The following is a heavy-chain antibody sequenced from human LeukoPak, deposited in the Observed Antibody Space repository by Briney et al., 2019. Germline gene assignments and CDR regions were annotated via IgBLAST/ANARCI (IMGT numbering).Heavy chain of an antibody. CDR1: GFTVSSYG. D-gene: IGHD2-2*01. CDR3: AKDLGSEYQLLGGGFDY. Sequence: GGSLRLSCAASGFTVSSYGMHWVRQAPGKGLEWVAFIRYDGSNKYYADSVKGRFTISRDNSKNTLYLQMNSLRAEDTAVYYCAKDLGSEYQLLGGGFDYWGQGTLVTVSS. V-gene: IGHV3-30*02. CDR2: IRYDGSNK. J-gene: IGHJ4*02.